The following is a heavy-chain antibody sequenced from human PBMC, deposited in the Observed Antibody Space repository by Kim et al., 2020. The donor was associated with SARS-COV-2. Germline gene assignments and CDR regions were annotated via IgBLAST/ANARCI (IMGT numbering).Heavy chain of an antibody. D-gene: IGHD3-16*01. CDR3: AKILPELGGY. Sequence: GGSLRLSCAASGFTFSSYGMHWVRQAPGKGLEWVAVISYDGSNKYYADSVKGRFTISRDNSKNTLYLQMNSLRAEDTAVYYCAKILPELGGYWGQGTLVTVSS. CDR1: GFTFSSYG. J-gene: IGHJ4*02. CDR2: ISYDGSNK. V-gene: IGHV3-30*18.